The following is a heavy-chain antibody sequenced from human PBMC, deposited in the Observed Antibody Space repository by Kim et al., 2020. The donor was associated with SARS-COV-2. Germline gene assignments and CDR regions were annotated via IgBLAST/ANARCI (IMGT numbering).Heavy chain of an antibody. CDR2: IYPGDSDT. CDR3: ARSGGTATESHPYYYGMDV. D-gene: IGHD5-18*01. J-gene: IGHJ6*02. V-gene: IGHV5-51*01. Sequence: GESLKISCKGSGYSFTSYWIGWVRQMPGKGLEWMGIIYPGDSDTRYSPSFQGQVTISADKSISTAYLQWSSLKASDTAMYYCARSGGTATESHPYYYGMDVWGQGTTVTVSS. CDR1: GYSFTSYW.